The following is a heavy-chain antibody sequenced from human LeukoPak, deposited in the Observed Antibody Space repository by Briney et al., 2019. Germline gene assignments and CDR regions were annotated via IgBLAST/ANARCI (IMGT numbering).Heavy chain of an antibody. J-gene: IGHJ2*01. CDR2: IYYSGST. CDR1: GGSISSGDYY. Sequence: PSETLSLTCTVSGGSISSGDYYWSWIRQPPGKGLEWIGYIYYSGSTYYNPSLKSRVTISVDTSKNQFSLKLSSVTAAGTAVYYCARVVVTAIRTYWYFDLWGRGTLVTVSS. CDR3: ARVVVTAIRTYWYFDL. V-gene: IGHV4-30-4*01. D-gene: IGHD2-21*02.